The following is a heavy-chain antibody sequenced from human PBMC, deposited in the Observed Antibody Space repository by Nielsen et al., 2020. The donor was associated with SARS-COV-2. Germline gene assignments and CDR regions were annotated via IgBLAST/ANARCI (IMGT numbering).Heavy chain of an antibody. V-gene: IGHV3-9*01. J-gene: IGHJ4*02. CDR2: ISWNSGSI. Sequence: SLKISCAASGFTFDDYAMHWVRQAPGKGLEWVSGISWNSGSIGYADSVKGRFTISRDNSKNTLYLQMNSLRAEDTAVYYCARDSGAVAGLFDYWGQGTLVTVSS. CDR3: ARDSGAVAGLFDY. CDR1: GFTFDDYA. D-gene: IGHD6-19*01.